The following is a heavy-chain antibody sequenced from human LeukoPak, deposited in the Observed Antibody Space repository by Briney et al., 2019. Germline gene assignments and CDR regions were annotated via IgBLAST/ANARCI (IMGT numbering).Heavy chain of an antibody. CDR1: GGSISSYY. CDR3: VRLVRTYYYDSSGYYWDY. CDR2: IYYSGST. J-gene: IGHJ4*02. V-gene: IGHV4-59*08. D-gene: IGHD3-22*01. Sequence: SETLSLTCTVSGGSISSYYWSWIRQPPGKGLEYIGYIYYSGSTNYNPSLKSRVTISVDTSKNQFSLKLSSVTAADMAVYYCVRLVRTYYYDSSGYYWDYWGQGTLVTVSS.